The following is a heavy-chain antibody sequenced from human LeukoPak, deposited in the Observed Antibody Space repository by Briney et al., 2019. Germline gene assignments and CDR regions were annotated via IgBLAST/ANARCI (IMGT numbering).Heavy chain of an antibody. V-gene: IGHV4-59*12. CDR3: ARGVDYTLAY. J-gene: IGHJ4*02. D-gene: IGHD2-2*02. Sequence: PSETPSLTCTVSGGSISPYYWSWIRQPPGRGLEWIGYIYYSGNTNYNPSLKSRVTISIDTSKTQFSLKLRSVTATDTAVYYCARGVDYTLAYWGQGALVTVSS. CDR1: GGSISPYY. CDR2: IYYSGNT.